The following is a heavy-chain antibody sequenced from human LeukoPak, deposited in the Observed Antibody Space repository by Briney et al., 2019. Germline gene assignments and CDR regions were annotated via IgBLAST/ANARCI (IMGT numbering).Heavy chain of an antibody. CDR2: GKHSGST. V-gene: IGHV4-34*01. Sequence: PAATLSLTCAVYGGSFSGYYWSWIRQPPGKGLEWIGEGKHSGSTNYNPSLKNRVTISVDTSKNQFSLKLSSVTAADTAVYYCARGRYDYGDYRYAAVVDYWGQGTLVTVSS. D-gene: IGHD4-17*01. CDR3: ARGRYDYGDYRYAAVVDY. CDR1: GGSFSGYY. J-gene: IGHJ4*02.